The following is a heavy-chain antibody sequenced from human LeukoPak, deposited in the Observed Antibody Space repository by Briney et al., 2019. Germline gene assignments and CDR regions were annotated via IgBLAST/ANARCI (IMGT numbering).Heavy chain of an antibody. J-gene: IGHJ4*02. CDR3: ARGSPSQWLAEMTDY. CDR1: GYTFTSYD. CDR2: MNPNSGNT. V-gene: IGHV1-8*01. D-gene: IGHD6-19*01. Sequence: ASVKVSCKASGYTFTSYDINWVRQATGQGLEWMGCMNPNSGNTGYAQKFQGRVTMTRNTSISTAYMELSSLRSEDTAVYYCARGSPSQWLAEMTDYWGQGTLVTVSS.